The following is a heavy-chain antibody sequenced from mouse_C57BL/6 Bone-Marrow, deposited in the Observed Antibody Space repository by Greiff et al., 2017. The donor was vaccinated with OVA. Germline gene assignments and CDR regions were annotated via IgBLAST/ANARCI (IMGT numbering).Heavy chain of an antibody. V-gene: IGHV3-6*01. D-gene: IGHD2-5*01. CDR1: GYSITSGYY. J-gene: IGHJ2*01. CDR3: ASTYYSNYPLYYFDY. Sequence: ESGPGLVKPSQSLSLTCSVTGYSITSGYYWNWIRQFPGNQLEWMGYISYDGSNNYNPSLKNRISITRDTSKNQFFLKLNSVTTEDTATYYCASTYYSNYPLYYFDYWGQGTTLTVSS. CDR2: ISYDGSN.